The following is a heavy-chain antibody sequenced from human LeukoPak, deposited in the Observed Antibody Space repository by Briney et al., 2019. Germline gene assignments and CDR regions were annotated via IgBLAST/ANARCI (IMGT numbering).Heavy chain of an antibody. V-gene: IGHV4-59*06. CDR2: IYYSGST. J-gene: IGHJ4*02. D-gene: IGHD3-22*01. Sequence: SETLSLTCTVSGGSISSYYWSWIRQHPGKGLEWIGYIYYSGSTYYNPSLKSRVTISVDTAKNQFSLKLSSVTAADTAVYYCARWYYDSSGYRYFDYWGQGTLVTVSS. CDR1: GGSISSYY. CDR3: ARWYYDSSGYRYFDY.